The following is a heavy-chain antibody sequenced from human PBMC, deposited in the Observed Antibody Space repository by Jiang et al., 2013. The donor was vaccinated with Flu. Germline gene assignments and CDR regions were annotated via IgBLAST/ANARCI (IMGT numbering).Heavy chain of an antibody. CDR3: AHLIAVGRTIRYFDL. V-gene: IGHV2-5*02. Sequence: QTLTLTCTFSGFSLSTSDEGVAWIRQPPGRALEWLALIYWDDDKRYNPSLKNRLDITSDTSNNQVVLTMTNMDPVDTATYYCAHLIAVGRTIRYFDLWGRGTLVTVSS. J-gene: IGHJ2*01. CDR2: IYWDDDK. D-gene: IGHD6-19*01. CDR1: GFSLSTSDEG.